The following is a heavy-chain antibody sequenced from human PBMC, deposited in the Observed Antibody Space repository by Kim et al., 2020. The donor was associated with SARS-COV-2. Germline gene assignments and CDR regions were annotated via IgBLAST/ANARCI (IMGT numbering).Heavy chain of an antibody. CDR1: GGSISSYY. Sequence: SETLSLTCTVSGGSISSYYWSWIRQPPGKGLEWIGYIYYSGSTNYNPSLKSRVTISVDTSKNQFSLKLSSVTAADTAVYYCASFVAVAGVVYWGQGTLVTVSS. V-gene: IGHV4-59*13. CDR2: IYYSGST. D-gene: IGHD6-19*01. CDR3: ASFVAVAGVVY. J-gene: IGHJ4*02.